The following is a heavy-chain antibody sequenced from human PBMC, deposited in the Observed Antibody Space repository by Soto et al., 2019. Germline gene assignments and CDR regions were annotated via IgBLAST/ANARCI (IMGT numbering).Heavy chain of an antibody. D-gene: IGHD6-19*01. V-gene: IGHV4-59*01. CDR2: IHYSGST. Sequence: SETLSHNCSVSGGSIITYYWSCIRQPPGKGLEWIGYIHYSGSTNYNPSLKSRVTISLETSKNQFSLKLSSVTAADTAVYYCARWYSSGWYGWLDPWGQGTLVTVS. CDR3: ARWYSSGWYGWLDP. J-gene: IGHJ5*02. CDR1: GGSIITYY.